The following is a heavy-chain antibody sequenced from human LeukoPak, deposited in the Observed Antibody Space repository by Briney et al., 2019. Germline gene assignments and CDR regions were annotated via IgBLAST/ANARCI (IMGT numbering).Heavy chain of an antibody. CDR2: IWYDGSNK. CDR1: GFTFSSYG. CDR3: AKDLTYYYDSSGSEAVGY. D-gene: IGHD3-22*01. V-gene: IGHV3-33*06. J-gene: IGHJ4*02. Sequence: PGRSLRLSCAASGFTFSSYGMHWVRQAPGKGLEWVAVIWYDGSNKYYADSVKGRFTISRDNSKNTLYLQMNSLRAEDTAVYYCAKDLTYYYDSSGSEAVGYWGQGTLVTVSS.